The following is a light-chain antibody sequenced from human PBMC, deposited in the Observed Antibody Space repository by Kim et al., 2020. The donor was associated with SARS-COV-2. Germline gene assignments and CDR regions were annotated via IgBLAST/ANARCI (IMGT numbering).Light chain of an antibody. CDR2: WAS. J-gene: IGKJ4*01. CDR1: PRFLNRSNNKNN. CDR3: QQYYDVPLT. Sequence: AHIKCKSNPRFLNRSNNKNNLAWYQQKPGQPPKLLIYWASNRESGVPDRFTGYGSGTDFTLTINSLQAEDVAVYYCQQYYDVPLTFGGGTKVDIK. V-gene: IGKV4-1*01.